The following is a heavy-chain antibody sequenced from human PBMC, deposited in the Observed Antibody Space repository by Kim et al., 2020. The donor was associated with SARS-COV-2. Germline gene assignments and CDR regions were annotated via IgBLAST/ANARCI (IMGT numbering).Heavy chain of an antibody. V-gene: IGHV4-31*03. CDR1: GGSISRGGFY. Sequence: SETLSLTCTVSGGSISRGGFYWSWIRQHPGKGLEWIGYIYYSGNTYYNPSLKSRLTYSNPSLNSRLNISLDTSKNQFSLEFTSVTTADTAVYYCACASIDSWYYGLDVWGQGTTVTVSS. CDR2: IYYSGNT. CDR3: ACASIDSWYYGLDV. J-gene: IGHJ6*02.